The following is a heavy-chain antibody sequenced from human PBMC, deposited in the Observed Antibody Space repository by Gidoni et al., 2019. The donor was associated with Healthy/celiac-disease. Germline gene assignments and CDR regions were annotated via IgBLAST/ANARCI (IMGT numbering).Heavy chain of an antibody. V-gene: IGHV4-61*01. J-gene: IGHJ3*02. CDR1: GGSVSSGSYY. Sequence: QVQLQESGTGLVKPSETLSLTCTVSGGSVSSGSYYWSWIRQPPGKGLEWIGYIYYSGSTNYNPSLKSRVTISVDTSKNQFSLKLSSVTAADTAVYYCARDYYDSSGYQNAFDIWGQGTMVTVSS. D-gene: IGHD3-22*01. CDR3: ARDYYDSSGYQNAFDI. CDR2: IYYSGST.